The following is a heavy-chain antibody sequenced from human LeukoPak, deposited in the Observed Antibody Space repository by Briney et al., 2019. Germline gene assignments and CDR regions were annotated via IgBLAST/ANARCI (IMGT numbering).Heavy chain of an antibody. D-gene: IGHD2-2*01. CDR2: INHSGST. CDR1: GGSFSGYY. CDR3: ARGGWDCSSTSWYRLKFDY. V-gene: IGHV4-34*01. Sequence: SETLSLTCAVYGGSFSGYYWSWIRQPPGKGLEWIGEINHSGSTNYNPSLKSRVTISVDTSKNQFSLKLSSVTAADTAVYYCARGGWDCSSTSWYRLKFDYWGQGTLVTVSS. J-gene: IGHJ4*02.